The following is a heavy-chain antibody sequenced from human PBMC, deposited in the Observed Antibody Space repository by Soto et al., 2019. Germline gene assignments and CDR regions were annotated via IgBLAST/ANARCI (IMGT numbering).Heavy chain of an antibody. D-gene: IGHD6-13*01. CDR2: IYSGGST. J-gene: IGHJ6*02. Sequence: PSETLSLSCAASGFTVSSNYMSWVRQAPGKGLEWVSVIYSGGSTYYADSVKGRFTISRDNSKNTLYLQMNSLRAEDTAVYYCARDREGSSWYSYGMDVWGQGTTVTVSS. CDR1: GFTVSSNY. V-gene: IGHV3-53*01. CDR3: ARDREGSSWYSYGMDV.